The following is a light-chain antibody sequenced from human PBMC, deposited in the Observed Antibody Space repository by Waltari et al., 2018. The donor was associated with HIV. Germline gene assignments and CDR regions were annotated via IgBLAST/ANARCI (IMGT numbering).Light chain of an antibody. CDR1: SSNIGSNF. J-gene: IGLJ2*01. Sequence: QYVLTQPPSASGTPGQRVPTSCSGSSSNIGSNFVYWYQQFPGAPPRLLIYRNNQRPSGVPDRFSGSKSGTSASLDISGLRPEDEADYYCATWDDSLTGVVFGGGTKVTVL. V-gene: IGLV1-47*01. CDR3: ATWDDSLTGVV. CDR2: RNN.